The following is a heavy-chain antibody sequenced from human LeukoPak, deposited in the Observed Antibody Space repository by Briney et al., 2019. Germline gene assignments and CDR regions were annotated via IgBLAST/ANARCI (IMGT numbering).Heavy chain of an antibody. CDR3: ARNRGADY. CDR2: IDQDGSAK. Sequence: GGSLRLSCAASGFTFSSYEMNWVRQAPGKGPEWVANIDQDGSAKNYVDSVKGRFSISRDNAKNSLILQMNSLRAEDTAVYYCARNRGADYWGQGTLVTVSS. V-gene: IGHV3-7*01. J-gene: IGHJ4*02. D-gene: IGHD3-10*01. CDR1: GFTFSSYE.